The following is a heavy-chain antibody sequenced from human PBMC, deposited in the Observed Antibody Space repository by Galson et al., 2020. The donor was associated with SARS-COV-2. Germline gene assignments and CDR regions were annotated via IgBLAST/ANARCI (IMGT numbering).Heavy chain of an antibody. CDR3: AKAKAITGTTPMGFDY. V-gene: IGHV3-23*01. J-gene: IGHJ4*02. CDR1: GFTFSNYT. Sequence: GGSLRLSCAASGFTFSNYTMTWVRQAPGKGLEWVSAIGARGDTTYYPDSLKARFTISRDNSRNTLYLQMSSLRAEDTAVYYCAKAKAITGTTPMGFDYWGQGILVTISS. CDR2: IGARGDTT. D-gene: IGHD1-20*01.